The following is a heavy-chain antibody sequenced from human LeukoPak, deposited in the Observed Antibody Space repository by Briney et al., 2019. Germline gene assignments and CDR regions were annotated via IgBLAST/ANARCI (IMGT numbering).Heavy chain of an antibody. J-gene: IGHJ6*03. CDR1: GGSISSYY. CDR3: ARAADCSGGSCYSDYYYMDV. V-gene: IGHV4-59*01. CDR2: IYYSGST. D-gene: IGHD2-15*01. Sequence: SETLSLTCTVSGGSISSYYWSRIRQPPGKGLEWIGYIYYSGSTNYNPSLKSRVTISVDTSKNQFSLKLSSVTAADTAVYYCARAADCSGGSCYSDYYYMDVWGKGTTVTISS.